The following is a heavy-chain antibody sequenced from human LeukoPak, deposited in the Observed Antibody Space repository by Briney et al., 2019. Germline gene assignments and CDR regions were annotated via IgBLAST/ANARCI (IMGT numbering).Heavy chain of an antibody. CDR3: ARASLEPVTIFGVVIPPPPYFDY. CDR2: IYYSGST. Sequence: PSETLSLTCTVSGGSISSHYWSWIRRPPGKGLEWIGYIYYSGSTNYNPSLKSRVTISVDTSKNQFSLKLSSVTAADTAVYYCARASLEPVTIFGVVIPPPPYFDYWGQGTLVTVSS. CDR1: GGSISSHY. V-gene: IGHV4-59*11. D-gene: IGHD3-3*01. J-gene: IGHJ4*02.